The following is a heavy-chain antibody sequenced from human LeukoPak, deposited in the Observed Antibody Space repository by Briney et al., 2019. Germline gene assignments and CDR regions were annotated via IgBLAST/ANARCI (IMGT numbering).Heavy chain of an antibody. CDR3: ARGSGSHYPRSDY. D-gene: IGHD1-26*01. CDR2: IWYDGSNK. V-gene: IGHV3-33*01. CDR1: GFTFSSYG. J-gene: IGHJ4*02. Sequence: PGGSLRLSCAASGFTFSSYGMHWVRQAPGKGLEWVAVIWYDGSNKYYVDSVKGRFTISRDNSKNTLYLQMNSLRAEDTAVYYCARGSGSHYPRSDYWGQGTLVTVSS.